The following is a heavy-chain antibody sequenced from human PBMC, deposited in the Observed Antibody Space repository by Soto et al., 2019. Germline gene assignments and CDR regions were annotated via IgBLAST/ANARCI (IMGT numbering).Heavy chain of an antibody. Sequence: QVQLVQSGAEVKKPGSSVKVSCKASEGSLSNYGISWVRQAPGQGLEWMGAIIPVFGTPNYAQKFQDRVTITADESTTTVYMEVRSLTSEDTAVYYCARGDATKIVVTTYYGMDVWGQGTTVTVSS. CDR1: EGSLSNYG. CDR3: ARGDATKIVVTTYYGMDV. V-gene: IGHV1-69*12. J-gene: IGHJ6*02. D-gene: IGHD3-22*01. CDR2: IIPVFGTP.